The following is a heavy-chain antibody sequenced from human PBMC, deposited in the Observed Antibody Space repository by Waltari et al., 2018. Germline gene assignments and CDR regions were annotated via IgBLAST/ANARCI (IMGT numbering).Heavy chain of an antibody. Sequence: EVQLVESGGGLVQPGRSLRLSCAASGFTFDDYAMHWVRQAPGKGLEWGAGINWNSCSIGYGDSVKGRFTISRDNARNSLYLQMNSLTAEDTALYYCVKKNDEVYDRNGLVYDAFDMWGQGTMVSVSS. J-gene: IGHJ3*02. V-gene: IGHV3-9*01. CDR2: INWNSCSI. CDR1: GFTFDDYA. D-gene: IGHD3-22*01. CDR3: VKKNDEVYDRNGLVYDAFDM.